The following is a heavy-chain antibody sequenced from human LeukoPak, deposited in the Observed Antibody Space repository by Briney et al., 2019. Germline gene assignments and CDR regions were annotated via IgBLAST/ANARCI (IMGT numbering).Heavy chain of an antibody. V-gene: IGHV3-23*01. CDR3: AYRRLDLMLT. CDR1: GFTFSDYA. J-gene: IGHJ3*01. Sequence: QPGGSLRLSCVASGFTFSDYAMSWVRQAPGKGLEWVSAISGGGDNTFYADSVKGRFTISRDNSKNTLYLQMNSLRAEDTAVYYCAYRRLDLMLTWGQGTMVTVS. CDR2: ISGGGDNT. D-gene: IGHD1-26*01.